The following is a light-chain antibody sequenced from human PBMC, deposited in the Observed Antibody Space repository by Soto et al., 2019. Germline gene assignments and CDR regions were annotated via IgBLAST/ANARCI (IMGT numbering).Light chain of an antibody. Sequence: EIVMTQSPATLSVSPGERATLSCRASQSVSNNLAWYQQKPGQAPRLLIYCASTRATGIPARFSGSGSGTEFTLTISSLQSEDFAVYYCQQYNNWPLMYTFGQGTKLEIK. V-gene: IGKV3-15*01. CDR2: CAS. J-gene: IGKJ2*01. CDR3: QQYNNWPLMYT. CDR1: QSVSNN.